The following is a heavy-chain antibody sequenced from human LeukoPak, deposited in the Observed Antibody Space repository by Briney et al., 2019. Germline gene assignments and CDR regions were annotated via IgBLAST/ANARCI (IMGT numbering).Heavy chain of an antibody. Sequence: PGGSLRLSCAASGFAFSSYWMHWVRQTPGKELVWVSRINTIGSSTNYADSVKGRFTISRDNAQSTLYLQMNSLRAEDTAIYYCARASYGANSWFGPWGQGTLVTVSS. D-gene: IGHD4-23*01. J-gene: IGHJ5*02. CDR2: INTIGSST. V-gene: IGHV3-74*01. CDR3: ARASYGANSWFGP. CDR1: GFAFSSYW.